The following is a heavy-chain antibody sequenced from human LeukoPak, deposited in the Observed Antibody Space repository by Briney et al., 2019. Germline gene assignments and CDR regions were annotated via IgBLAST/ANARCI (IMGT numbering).Heavy chain of an antibody. D-gene: IGHD2-8*01. CDR1: GGSISNYY. V-gene: IGHV4-59*08. CDR2: IYSSGTT. CDR3: ARRPPNGGYDY. J-gene: IGHJ4*02. Sequence: SETLSLTCIVSGGSISNYYWSWFRQPPGKGLESIGYIYSSGTTNYNPSLQSRVTISVDTSKNQFSLRLTSVTAADTAVYYCARRPPNGGYDYWGQGTPVTVSS.